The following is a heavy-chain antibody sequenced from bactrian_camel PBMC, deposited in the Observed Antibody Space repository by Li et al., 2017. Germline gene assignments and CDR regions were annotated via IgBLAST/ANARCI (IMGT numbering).Heavy chain of an antibody. CDR1: GYFEGHETR. D-gene: IGHD6*01. J-gene: IGHJ4*01. CDR2: IDSDGGP. Sequence: VQLVESGGSAVQAGGSLRLSCAASGYFEGHETRMAWFRQAPGKKREGVANIDSDGGPDYAASVKGRFTASRDDALNTVYLEMTSLKPEDTAMYYCAADRSRPASCSLRLDLYDYWGQGTQVTVS. CDR3: AADRSRPASCSLRLDLYDY. V-gene: IGHV3S53*01.